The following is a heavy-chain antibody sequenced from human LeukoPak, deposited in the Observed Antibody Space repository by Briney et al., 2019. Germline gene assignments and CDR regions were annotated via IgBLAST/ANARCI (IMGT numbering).Heavy chain of an antibody. CDR1: GCTFTSYY. J-gene: IGHJ4*02. CDR3: ARNSGYCSGGSCYEYNDY. V-gene: IGHV1-46*01. CDR2: INPSGGST. D-gene: IGHD2-15*01. Sequence: ASVKVSCKASGCTFTSYYMHWVRQAPGQGLEWMGIINPSGGSTSYAQKFQGRVTMTRDTSTSTVYVELSSLRSEDTAVYYCARNSGYCSGGSCYEYNDYWGQGTLVTVSS.